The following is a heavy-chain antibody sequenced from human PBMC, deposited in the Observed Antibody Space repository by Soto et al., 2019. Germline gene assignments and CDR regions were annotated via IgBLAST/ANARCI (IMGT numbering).Heavy chain of an antibody. CDR1: GGSISSGGYY. V-gene: IGHV4-31*11. CDR3: ARDLQNYGMDV. Sequence: SETLSLTCAVSGGSISSGGYYWSWIRQHPGKGLEWIGYIYYSGSTYYNPSLKSRVTISVDMSKNQFSLKLSSVTAADTAVYYCARDLQNYGMDVWGQGTTVTVSS. J-gene: IGHJ6*02. CDR2: IYYSGST.